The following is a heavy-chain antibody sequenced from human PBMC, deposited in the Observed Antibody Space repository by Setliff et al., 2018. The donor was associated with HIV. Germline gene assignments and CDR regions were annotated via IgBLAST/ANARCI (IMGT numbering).Heavy chain of an antibody. J-gene: IGHJ3*02. CDR2: IYTSGST. CDR3: ARARTGGTFDI. Sequence: NPSETLSLTCTVSGDSISSYYWSWIRQPAGEGLEWIGRIYTSGSTNYNHSRKSRVTMSVDTSKTQFSLKLSSVTAAATAVFYCARARTGGTFDIWGQGTMVTVSS. CDR1: GDSISSYY. V-gene: IGHV4-4*07. D-gene: IGHD3-16*01.